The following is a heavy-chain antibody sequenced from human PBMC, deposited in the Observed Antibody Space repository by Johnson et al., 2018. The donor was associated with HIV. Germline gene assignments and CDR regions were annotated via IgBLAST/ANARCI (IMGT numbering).Heavy chain of an antibody. V-gene: IGHV3-33*08. D-gene: IGHD2-15*01. CDR2: ISFDGNLK. J-gene: IGHJ3*02. CDR1: GLSFSNFG. Sequence: QVQLVEFGGDVVQPGKSLTLSCVGSGLSFSNFGIHWVRQAPGKGPEWVAVISFDGNLKKYADSVKGRFTISRDNSKNTLYLQMNSLRAEDTAVYYCARDSVILVDGAFDIWGQGTMVTVSS. CDR3: ARDSVILVDGAFDI.